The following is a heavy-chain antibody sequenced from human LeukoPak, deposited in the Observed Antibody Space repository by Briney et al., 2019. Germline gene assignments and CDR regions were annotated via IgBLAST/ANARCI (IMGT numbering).Heavy chain of an antibody. CDR2: IWYDGSNK. J-gene: IGHJ1*01. Sequence: GRSLRLSCAASGFTFSSYGMHWVRQAPGKGLEWVAVIWYDGSNKYYADSVKGRFTISRDNSKNTLYLQMNSLRAEDTAVYYCASSSGYDSAVYFPHWGQGTLLTVSS. CDR1: GFTFSSYG. V-gene: IGHV3-33*01. D-gene: IGHD5-12*01. CDR3: ASSSGYDSAVYFPH.